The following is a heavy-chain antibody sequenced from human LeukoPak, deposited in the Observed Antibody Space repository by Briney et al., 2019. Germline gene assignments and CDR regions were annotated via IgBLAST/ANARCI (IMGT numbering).Heavy chain of an antibody. Sequence: GGSLRLSCAASGFTFSSYGMHWVRQAPGKGLEWVSVIYSGGSTYYADSVKGRFTISRHNSKNTLYLQMNSLRAEDTAVYYCARAPTGYCSGGSCYYSVGYFDYWGQGTLVTVSS. CDR3: ARAPTGYCSGGSCYYSVGYFDY. CDR2: IYSGGST. CDR1: GFTFSSYG. V-gene: IGHV3-53*04. D-gene: IGHD2-15*01. J-gene: IGHJ4*02.